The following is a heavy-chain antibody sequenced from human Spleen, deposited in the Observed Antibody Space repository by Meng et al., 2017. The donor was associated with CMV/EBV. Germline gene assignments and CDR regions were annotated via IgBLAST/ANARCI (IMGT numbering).Heavy chain of an antibody. V-gene: IGHV3-30-3*01. J-gene: IGHJ5*02. CDR1: GFTLNSYA. CDR3: ARDKGLGYDFWSGPTNNWFDP. CDR2: ISFDGSNT. Sequence: GGSLRLSCAASGFTLNSYAMHWVRQAPGKGLEWVAVISFDGSNTYSADSVRGRFTISRDNSKDTLYLQMNSLRAEDTAVYYCARDKGLGYDFWSGPTNNWFDPWGQGTLVTVSS. D-gene: IGHD3-3*01.